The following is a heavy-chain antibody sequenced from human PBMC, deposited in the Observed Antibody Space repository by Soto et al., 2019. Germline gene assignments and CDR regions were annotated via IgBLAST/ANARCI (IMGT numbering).Heavy chain of an antibody. V-gene: IGHV1-46*01. CDR3: ARVQTPSGSGSYYSDY. Sequence: ASVKVSCKASGYTFSNYYMHWVRQAPGQGLEWMGIINPSGGSTSYTQKFQGRVIMTRDTSTSTVYMELSSLRSDDTAVYYCARVQTPSGSGSYYSDYWGQGTLVTVSS. CDR1: GYTFSNYY. J-gene: IGHJ4*02. D-gene: IGHD3-10*01. CDR2: INPSGGST.